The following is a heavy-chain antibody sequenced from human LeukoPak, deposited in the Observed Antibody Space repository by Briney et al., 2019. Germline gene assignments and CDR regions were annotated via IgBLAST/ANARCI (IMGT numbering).Heavy chain of an antibody. J-gene: IGHJ5*02. CDR2: IYPGDSDT. D-gene: IGHD3-10*01. Sequence: GESLKISCKGSGYTFTSYWIGWVRQMPGKGLEWMGIIYPGDSDTRYRPSFQGQVTISADKSISTAYLQWSSLKASDTDMYYCALNYYGDWFDPWGQGTLVTVSS. CDR3: ALNYYGDWFDP. CDR1: GYTFTSYW. V-gene: IGHV5-51*01.